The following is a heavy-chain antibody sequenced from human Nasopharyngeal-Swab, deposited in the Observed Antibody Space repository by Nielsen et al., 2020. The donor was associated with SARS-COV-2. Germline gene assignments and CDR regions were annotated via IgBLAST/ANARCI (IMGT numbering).Heavy chain of an antibody. J-gene: IGHJ6*02. CDR3: ARDLTATVTTNYYYGMDV. D-gene: IGHD4-17*01. V-gene: IGHV1-46*01. CDR1: GYTFTSHA. CDR2: INPSGGST. Sequence: ASVKVSCKASGYTFTSHAMHWVRQAPGQRLEWMGIINPSGGSTSYAQKFQGRVTMTRDTSTSTVYMELSSLRSEDTAVYYCARDLTATVTTNYYYGMDVWGQGTTVTVSS.